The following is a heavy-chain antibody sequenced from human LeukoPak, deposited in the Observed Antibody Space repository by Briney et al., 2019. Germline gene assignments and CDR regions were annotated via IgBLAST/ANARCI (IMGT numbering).Heavy chain of an antibody. CDR2: TSGSGGST. J-gene: IGHJ5*02. Sequence: GESLRLSCAASGFTFSSYGMSWVRQAPGKGLEWVSATSGSGGSTYYADSVKGRFTISRDNSKNTLYLQMNSLRAEDTAVYYCAKRKEYCSSTSCFWWFDPWGQGTLVTVSS. CDR3: AKRKEYCSSTSCFWWFDP. V-gene: IGHV3-23*01. CDR1: GFTFSSYG. D-gene: IGHD2-2*01.